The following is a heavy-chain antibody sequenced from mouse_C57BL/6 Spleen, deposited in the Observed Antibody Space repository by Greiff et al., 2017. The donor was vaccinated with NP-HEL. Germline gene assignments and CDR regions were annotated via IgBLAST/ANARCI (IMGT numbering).Heavy chain of an antibody. V-gene: IGHV14-4*01. Sequence: EVKLVESGAELVRPGASVKLSCTASGFNIKDDYMHWVKQRPEQGLEWIGWIDPENGDTEYASQFQGKATITADTSSNTAYLQLSSLTSEDTAVYYCTTGYDGSSPYYFDYWGQGTTLTVSS. CDR3: TTGYDGSSPYYFDY. CDR2: IDPENGDT. D-gene: IGHD1-1*01. CDR1: GFNIKDDY. J-gene: IGHJ2*01.